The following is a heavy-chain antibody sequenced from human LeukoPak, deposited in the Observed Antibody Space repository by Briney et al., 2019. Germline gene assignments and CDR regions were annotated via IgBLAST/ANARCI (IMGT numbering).Heavy chain of an antibody. D-gene: IGHD6-19*01. CDR1: GFSFSNYA. CDR2: ISSGDDIT. J-gene: IGHJ3*02. V-gene: IGHV3-23*01. Sequence: GGSLRLSCAASGFSFSNYAMTWVRQAPGKGLEWVSTISSGDDITYYADSVKGRFTISRDNSKNTLYLQMNSLRAEDTAIYYCARQSFWGSGWNDAFDIWGQGTMVTVSS. CDR3: ARQSFWGSGWNDAFDI.